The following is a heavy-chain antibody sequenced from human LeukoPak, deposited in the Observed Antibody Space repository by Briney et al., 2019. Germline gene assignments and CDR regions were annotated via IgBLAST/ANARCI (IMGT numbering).Heavy chain of an antibody. CDR1: GYTFTNYG. Sequence: ASXKVSCKASGYTFTNYGISWVRQAPGQGLEWMGCISGYNGDTNYAKKVQGRVTMTTDTYTSTAYIELRSLRSDDTAVYYCARRTYYYGSGSYNNNYYYYMDVWGKGTTVTVSS. V-gene: IGHV1-18*01. J-gene: IGHJ6*03. D-gene: IGHD3-10*01. CDR3: ARRTYYYGSGSYNNNYYYYMDV. CDR2: ISGYNGDT.